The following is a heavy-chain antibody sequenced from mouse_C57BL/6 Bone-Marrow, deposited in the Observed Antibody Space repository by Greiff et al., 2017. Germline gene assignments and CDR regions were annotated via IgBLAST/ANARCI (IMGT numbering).Heavy chain of an antibody. CDR3: AREERD. J-gene: IGHJ3*01. Sequence: QVQLKESGAELARPGASVTLSCKASGYTFTSYGISWVKQRPGQGLEWIGEIYPRSGDTYYNEKFKGKATLTAYKPSSTAYMELRSLTSEDAAFYCCAREERDWGQGTLVTVSA. V-gene: IGHV1-81*01. CDR1: GYTFTSYG. CDR2: IYPRSGDT.